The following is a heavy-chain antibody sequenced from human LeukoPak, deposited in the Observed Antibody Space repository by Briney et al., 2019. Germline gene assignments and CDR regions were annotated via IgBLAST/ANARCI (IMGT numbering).Heavy chain of an antibody. J-gene: IGHJ1*01. Sequence: KPSETLSLTCTVSGGSISTYYWNWIRQPPGKGLEWIGYIYRSGSTNYNPSLQSRVTISVDTSKNQFSLNLNSVTAADTAVYYCARGGAARLHFQNWGQGTLVTVSS. D-gene: IGHD6-6*01. CDR2: IYRSGST. V-gene: IGHV4-59*01. CDR1: GGSISTYY. CDR3: ARGGAARLHFQN.